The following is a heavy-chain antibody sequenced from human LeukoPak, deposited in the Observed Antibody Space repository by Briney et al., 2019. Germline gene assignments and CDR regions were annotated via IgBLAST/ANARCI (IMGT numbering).Heavy chain of an antibody. J-gene: IGHJ4*02. D-gene: IGHD6-13*01. Sequence: PGGSLRLSFAASGFSFSSYGMSWVRQAPGKGLEWGSSISSSSYIYYEDSVKGRSTISRDNAKNSLYLPMNSLRAEDTAVYYCARDLGQQLVHFDYWGQGTLVTVSS. CDR2: ISSSSYI. V-gene: IGHV3-21*01. CDR3: ARDLGQQLVHFDY. CDR1: GFSFSSYG.